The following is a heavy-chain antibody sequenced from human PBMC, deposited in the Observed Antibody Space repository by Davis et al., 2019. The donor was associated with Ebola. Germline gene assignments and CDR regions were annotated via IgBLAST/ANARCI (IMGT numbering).Heavy chain of an antibody. V-gene: IGHV1-69*04. D-gene: IGHD4-23*01. J-gene: IGHJ2*01. Sequence: SVKVSCKASGGTFSSYAISWVRQAPGQGLEWMGRIIPILGIANYAQKFQGRVTITADKSTSTAYMELSSLRSEDTAVYYCASYVPDYGGNPPYWYFDLWGRGTLVTVSS. CDR1: GGTFSSYA. CDR2: IIPILGIA. CDR3: ASYVPDYGGNPPYWYFDL.